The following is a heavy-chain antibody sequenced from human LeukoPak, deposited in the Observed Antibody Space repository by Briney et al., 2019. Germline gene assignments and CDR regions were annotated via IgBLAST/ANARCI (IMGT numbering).Heavy chain of an antibody. CDR2: ISSTSSTI. J-gene: IGHJ6*03. CDR3: ARGDYGDYWNYYYMDV. CDR1: GFTFSSYS. V-gene: IGHV3-48*01. Sequence: GGSLRLSCAASGFTFSSYSMNWVRQAPGKGLEWVSYISSTSSTIYYADSVKGRFTVSRDTAKNSLYLQMNSLRAEDTAVYSCARGDYGDYWNYYYMDVWGKGTTVTVSS. D-gene: IGHD4-17*01.